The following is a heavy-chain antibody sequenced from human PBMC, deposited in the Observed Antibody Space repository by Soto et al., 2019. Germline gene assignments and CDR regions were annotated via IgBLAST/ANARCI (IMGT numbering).Heavy chain of an antibody. V-gene: IGHV6-1*01. CDR2: TYYRSKWYY. J-gene: IGHJ6*02. CDR1: GDSVSSSTAA. CDR3: AYAVDV. D-gene: IGHD4-17*01. Sequence: QVQLQQSGLGLVKPSQTLSLTCAISGDSVSSSTAAWNWIRQSPSGGLEWLGRTYYRSKWYYDYAPSVKGRISIDPDTSKNQFSLHLNSVTSEDTAVYYCAYAVDVWGQGTTVTVSS.